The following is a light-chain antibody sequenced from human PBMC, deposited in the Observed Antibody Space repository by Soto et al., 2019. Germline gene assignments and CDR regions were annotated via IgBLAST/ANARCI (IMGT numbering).Light chain of an antibody. Sequence: QSALTQPASVSGSPGQSITISCTGTSSDVGNYNYVSWYQQHPGKAPKLMIYDVRSRPSGVSDRFSGSKSGNTASLTISGLQAEDEADYYCSSYSSSGTLVFGTGTKVTVL. V-gene: IGLV2-14*03. CDR1: SSDVGNYNY. CDR3: SSYSSSGTLV. J-gene: IGLJ1*01. CDR2: DVR.